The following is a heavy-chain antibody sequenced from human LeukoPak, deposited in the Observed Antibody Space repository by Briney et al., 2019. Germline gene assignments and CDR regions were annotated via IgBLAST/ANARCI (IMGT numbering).Heavy chain of an antibody. CDR3: ARGRIVVVPAAPIFDY. V-gene: IGHV4-34*01. Sequence: SETLSLTCAVYGGSFSGYYWSWIRQPPGKGLEWIGEINHSGSTNYNPSLKSRVTISVDTSKNQFSLKLSSVTAADTAVYYCARGRIVVVPAAPIFDYWGQGTLVTVSS. D-gene: IGHD2-2*01. J-gene: IGHJ4*02. CDR1: GGSFSGYY. CDR2: INHSGST.